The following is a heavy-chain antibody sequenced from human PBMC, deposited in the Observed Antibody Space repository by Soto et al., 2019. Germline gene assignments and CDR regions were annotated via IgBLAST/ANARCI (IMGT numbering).Heavy chain of an antibody. CDR1: GGSISSSSYY. Sequence: QLQLQESGPGLVKPSETLSLTCTVSGGSISSSSYYWGWIRQPPGKGPEWIGSIYYSGRTYYNPSRKSRVTLSVDTSKNQFSLKLSSVTAADTAVYYCARLNPSSSSTYFDYWGQGTLVTVCS. CDR2: IYYSGRT. J-gene: IGHJ4*02. D-gene: IGHD6-13*01. CDR3: ARLNPSSSSTYFDY. V-gene: IGHV4-39*01.